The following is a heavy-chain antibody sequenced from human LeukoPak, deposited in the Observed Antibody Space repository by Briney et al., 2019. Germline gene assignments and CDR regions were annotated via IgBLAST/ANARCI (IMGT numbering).Heavy chain of an antibody. CDR3: ARQGDSSSWYLNWFDP. D-gene: IGHD6-13*01. CDR1: GYSFRNYW. J-gene: IGHJ5*02. CDR2: IYPGDSDT. V-gene: IGHV5-51*01. Sequence: GESLKVSCKGSGYSFRNYWIGWVRQMPGKGLEWMGIIYPGDSDTRYSPSFQGQVTISADKSISTAYLQWSSLKASDTAMYYCARQGDSSSWYLNWFDPWGQGTLVTVSS.